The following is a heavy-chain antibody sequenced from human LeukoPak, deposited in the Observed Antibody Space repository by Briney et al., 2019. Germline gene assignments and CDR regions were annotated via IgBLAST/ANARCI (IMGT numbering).Heavy chain of an antibody. Sequence: SETLSLTCTVSGGSISSSSYYWGWIRHPPGTGLEWIGSIYYTGSTYYNPSLKSRVTISVDTSKNQFSLKLSSVTAADTAVYYCARDRYYYDSSARYFDYWGQGTLVTVSS. CDR2: IYYTGST. D-gene: IGHD3-22*01. CDR3: ARDRYYYDSSARYFDY. J-gene: IGHJ4*02. V-gene: IGHV4-39*07. CDR1: GGSISSSSYY.